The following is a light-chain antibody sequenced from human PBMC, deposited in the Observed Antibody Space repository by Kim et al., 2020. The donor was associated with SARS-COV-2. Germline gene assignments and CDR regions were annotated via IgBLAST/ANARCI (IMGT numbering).Light chain of an antibody. J-gene: IGKJ2*01. CDR3: HQYRSSPDT. CDR1: QRVFSNN. V-gene: IGKV3-20*01. CDR2: DTS. Sequence: EIVLTQSPVTLSLSPGERVPLSCRASQRVFSNNLARYQQKPGQAPRLLIYDTSTSATGIPDRFSGSGSGTDFTLTISRLEPEDFAVYYCHQYRSSPDTFGQGTKMGIK.